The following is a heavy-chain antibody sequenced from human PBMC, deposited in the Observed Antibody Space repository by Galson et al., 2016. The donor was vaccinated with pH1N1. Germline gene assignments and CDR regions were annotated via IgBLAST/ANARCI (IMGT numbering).Heavy chain of an antibody. CDR1: GFTFSSHG. V-gene: IGHV3-30*12. CDR3: ARGGVTIFGIVNPAFGMDV. Sequence: SLRLSCAASGFTFSSHGMHWVRQAPGKGLEWVALIGYDGSTIHYVESVKGRFTISRDNSKNTVYRQMTSLRAEDTAIYYCARGGVTIFGIVNPAFGMDVWGQGTTVTVS. D-gene: IGHD3-3*01. CDR2: IGYDGSTI. J-gene: IGHJ6*02.